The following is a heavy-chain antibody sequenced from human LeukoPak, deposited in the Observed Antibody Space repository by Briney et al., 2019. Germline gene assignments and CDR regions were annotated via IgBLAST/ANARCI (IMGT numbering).Heavy chain of an antibody. J-gene: IGHJ6*03. Sequence: GASVKVSCKASGYTFTSYDINWVRQATGQGLEWMGWMNPNSGNTGYAQKFQGRVTMTRNTSISTAYMELSSLRSEDTAVYYCARADIVATINYYYYMDVWGKGTTVTVSS. D-gene: IGHD5-12*01. CDR3: ARADIVATINYYYYMDV. CDR1: GYTFTSYD. V-gene: IGHV1-8*01. CDR2: MNPNSGNT.